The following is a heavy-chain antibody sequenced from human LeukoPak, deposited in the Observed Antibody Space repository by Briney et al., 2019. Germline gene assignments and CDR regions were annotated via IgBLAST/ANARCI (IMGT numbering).Heavy chain of an antibody. CDR3: ARGVGVPAAISFDY. J-gene: IGHJ4*02. CDR2: IYYSGST. CDR1: GYSISSGYY. D-gene: IGHD2-2*02. Sequence: PSETLSLTCAVSGYSISSGYYWSWIRQPPGKGLEWIGYIYYSGSTYYNPSLKSRVTISVDTSKNQFSLKLSSVTAADTAVYYCARGVGVPAAISFDYWGQGTLVTVSS. V-gene: IGHV4-30-4*01.